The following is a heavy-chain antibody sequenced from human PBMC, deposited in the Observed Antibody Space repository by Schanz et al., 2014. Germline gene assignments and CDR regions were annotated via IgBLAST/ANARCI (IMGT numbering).Heavy chain of an antibody. D-gene: IGHD2-2*01. CDR3: ARDRRRYCSTASCLHDNWFDP. CDR1: RYTFNTYG. Sequence: QGQLVQSGPEVKEPGASVKVSCEASRYTFNTYGLNWVRQAPGQGLEWMGWISAYTNNTNYAQKVQGRVTMTTDTSTGTAYMELRSLRSDDTAVYYYARDRRRYCSTASCLHDNWFDPWGQGTLVIVSS. V-gene: IGHV1-18*01. J-gene: IGHJ5*02. CDR2: ISAYTNNT.